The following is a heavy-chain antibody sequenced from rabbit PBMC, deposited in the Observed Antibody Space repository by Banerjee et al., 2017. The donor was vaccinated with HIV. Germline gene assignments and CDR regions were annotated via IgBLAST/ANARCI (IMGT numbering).Heavy chain of an antibody. CDR2: IYAGSSGST. CDR1: GFSFGSSYC. V-gene: IGHV1S45*01. D-gene: IGHD6-1*01. J-gene: IGHJ4*01. Sequence: QEQLEESGGDLVKPEGSLTLTCTASGFSFGSSYCMCWVRQAPGKGLEWIACIYAGSSGSTYYASWAKGRFTISKTSSTTVTLRMTSLTAADTATYFCARGAFYAGYAGYGYATAFDLWGPGTLVTVS. CDR3: ARGAFYAGYAGYGYATAFDL.